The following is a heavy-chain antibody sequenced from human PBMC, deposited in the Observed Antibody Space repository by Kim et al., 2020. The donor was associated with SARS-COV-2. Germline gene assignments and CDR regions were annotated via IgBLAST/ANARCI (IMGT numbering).Heavy chain of an antibody. CDR3: AKDWSPFFTTYGMDV. V-gene: IGHV3-30*18. CDR1: GFTFSSYG. CDR2: ISYDGSNK. J-gene: IGHJ6*02. D-gene: IGHD3-22*01. Sequence: GGSLRLSWAASGFTFSSYGMHWVRQAPGKGLEWVAVISYDGSNKYYADSVKGRFTISRDNSKNTLYLQMNSLRAEDTAVYYCAKDWSPFFTTYGMDVWGQGTTVTVSS.